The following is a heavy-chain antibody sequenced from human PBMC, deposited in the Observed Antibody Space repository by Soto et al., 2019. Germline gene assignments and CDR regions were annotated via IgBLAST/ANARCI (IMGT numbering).Heavy chain of an antibody. J-gene: IGHJ1*01. CDR2: INPSGGST. CDR3: ASPGYCSGGSCYSGYFQH. Sequence: GASVKVSCKASGYTFTSYYMHWVRQAPGQGLEWMGIINPSGGSTSYAQKFQGRVTMTRDTSTSTVYMELSSLRSEDTAVYYCASPGYCSGGSCYSGYFQHWGQGTLVTVSS. V-gene: IGHV1-46*03. D-gene: IGHD2-15*01. CDR1: GYTFTSYY.